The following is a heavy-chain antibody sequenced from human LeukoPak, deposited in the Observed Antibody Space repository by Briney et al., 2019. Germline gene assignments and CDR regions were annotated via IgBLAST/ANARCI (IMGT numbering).Heavy chain of an antibody. CDR2: IYNSENT. CDR1: GGSLSTYF. CDR3: ARHVSSSSSIDWFDP. Sequence: SETLSLTCTVSGGSLSTYFWSWIRPPPGKGLEWMAYIYNSENTNSNPCLKSRVTISVNTYKNQFSLRLSSVTAADKAVYYCARHVSSSSSIDWFDPWGQGTLVTVSS. V-gene: IGHV4-59*08. D-gene: IGHD6-6*01. J-gene: IGHJ5*02.